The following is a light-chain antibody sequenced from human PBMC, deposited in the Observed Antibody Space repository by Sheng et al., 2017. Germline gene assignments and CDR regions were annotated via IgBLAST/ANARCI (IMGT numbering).Light chain of an antibody. CDR2: RAS. Sequence: DIQMTQSPSTLSASVGDRVTITCRASQSVSGWLAWYQQKPETAPNLLIYRASDLDTGVPSRFSGSGSGTDFTLTISSLQPDDFATYYCQQYKTEPWTFGQGTKVEIK. V-gene: IGKV1-5*03. CDR1: QSVSGW. J-gene: IGKJ1*01. CDR3: QQYKTEPWT.